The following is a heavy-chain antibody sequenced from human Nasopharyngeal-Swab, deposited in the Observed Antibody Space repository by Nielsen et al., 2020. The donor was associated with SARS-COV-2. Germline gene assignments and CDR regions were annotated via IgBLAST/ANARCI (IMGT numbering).Heavy chain of an antibody. Sequence: ASVKVSCKVSGYTLTELSMHWVRQAPGKGLEWMGGFDPEDGETIYAQKLQGRVTMTTDTSTSTAYMELRSLRSDDTAVYYCASGGYYDSSGYFPDFWGQGTMVTV. V-gene: IGHV1-24*01. CDR1: GYTLTELS. D-gene: IGHD3-22*01. CDR2: FDPEDGET. J-gene: IGHJ3*01. CDR3: ASGGYYDSSGYFPDF.